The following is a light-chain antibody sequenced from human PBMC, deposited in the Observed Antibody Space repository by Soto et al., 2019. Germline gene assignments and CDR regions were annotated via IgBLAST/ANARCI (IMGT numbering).Light chain of an antibody. CDR1: SSDVGGFRY. J-gene: IGLJ1*01. V-gene: IGLV2-14*01. CDR3: SSYTSGSTPYV. CDR2: EVS. Sequence: QSALTQPASVSGSHGQLITISCTGTSSDVGGFRYVSWYQHHPGKAPKLMIYEVSNRPSGVSNRFSGSKSGNTASLIISGLQAEDEADYYCSSYTSGSTPYVFGTGTKVTVL.